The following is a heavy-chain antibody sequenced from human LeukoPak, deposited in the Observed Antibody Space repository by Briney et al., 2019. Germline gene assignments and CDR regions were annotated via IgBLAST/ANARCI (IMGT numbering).Heavy chain of an antibody. D-gene: IGHD6-19*01. CDR3: ARDGVATISSGIAVAEYNWFDP. CDR2: IIPIFGTA. CDR1: GGTFSSYA. V-gene: IGHV1-69*13. J-gene: IGHJ5*02. Sequence: SVKFSCKASGGTFSSYAIRWVRQAPGQGLEWMGGIIPIFGTANYAQKFQGRVTITADEYTSTAYMELSSLRSEDTAVYYCARDGVATISSGIAVAEYNWFDPWGQGTLLADSS.